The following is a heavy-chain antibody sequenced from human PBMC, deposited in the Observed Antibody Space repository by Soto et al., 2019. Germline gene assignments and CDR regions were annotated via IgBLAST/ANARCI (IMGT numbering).Heavy chain of an antibody. CDR1: GGTFSSYA. J-gene: IGHJ1*01. Sequence: QVQLVKSGAEVKKPGSSVKVSCKASGGTFSSYAISWVRQAPRQGLEWMGGIIPIFGTANYAQKFQGRVTITADESTSTAYMELSSLRSEDTAVYYCARTRPGDGYKAPEYFQHWGQGTLVTVSS. V-gene: IGHV1-69*12. D-gene: IGHD5-12*01. CDR3: ARTRPGDGYKAPEYFQH. CDR2: IIPIFGTA.